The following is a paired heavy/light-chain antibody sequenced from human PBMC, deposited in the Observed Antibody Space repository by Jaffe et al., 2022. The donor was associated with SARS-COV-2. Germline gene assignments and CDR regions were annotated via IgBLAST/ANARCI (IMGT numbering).Light chain of an antibody. CDR3: QQYGGSSYT. CDR2: GTS. CDR1: QSVRSSY. V-gene: IGKV3-20*01. J-gene: IGKJ2*01. Sequence: EIVLTQSPGTLSLSPGERATLSCRASQSVRSSYLDWYQQKPGQAPRLLIHGTSSRATGIPDRFSGSGSGTDFTLTISRLEPEDFAMYYCQQYGGSSYTFGQGTKVEIK.
Heavy chain of an antibody. J-gene: IGHJ6*03. Sequence: QVQLVQSGAEVKKPGSSVKVSCKVSGGTFSSYAISWVRQAPGQGLEWMGGIIPVFGTANYAQKFQGRVTIIADESTSTAYMELSSLSSEDTAVYYCARGRFTYDDYLGGSYRPEDYGYMDVWGKGTTVSVSS. CDR3: ARGRFTYDDYLGGSYRPEDYGYMDV. D-gene: IGHD3-16*02. V-gene: IGHV1-69*01. CDR2: IIPVFGTA. CDR1: GGTFSSYA.